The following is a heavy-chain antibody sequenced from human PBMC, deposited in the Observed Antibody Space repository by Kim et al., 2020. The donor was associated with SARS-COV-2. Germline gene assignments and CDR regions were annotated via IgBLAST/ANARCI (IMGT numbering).Heavy chain of an antibody. CDR2: ISSSSYI. J-gene: IGHJ3*02. D-gene: IGHD3-22*01. CDR1: GFTFSSYS. V-gene: IGHV3-21*01. Sequence: GGSLRLSCAASGFTFSSYSMNWVRQAPGKGLEWVSSISSSSYIYYADSVKGRFTISRDNAKNSLYLQMNSLRAEDTAVYYCARTYYYDSSGSYAFDIWGQGTMVTVSS. CDR3: ARTYYYDSSGSYAFDI.